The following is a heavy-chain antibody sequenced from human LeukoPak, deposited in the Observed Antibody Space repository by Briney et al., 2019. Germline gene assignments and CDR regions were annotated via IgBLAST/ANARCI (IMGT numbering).Heavy chain of an antibody. D-gene: IGHD5-24*01. V-gene: IGHV3-33*01. CDR1: GFTFSSYG. CDR2: IWYDGSNK. CDR3: TRVGYIDEGIDY. Sequence: GGSLRLSCAASGFTFSSYGMHWVRQAPGKGLEWVAVIWYDGSNKYYADSVKGRFTISRDNSKSTLYLQMNNLRAEDTAIYYCTRVGYIDEGIDYWGQGTLVTVSS. J-gene: IGHJ4*02.